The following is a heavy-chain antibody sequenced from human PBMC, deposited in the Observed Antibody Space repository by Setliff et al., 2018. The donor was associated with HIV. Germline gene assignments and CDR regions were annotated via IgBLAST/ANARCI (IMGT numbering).Heavy chain of an antibody. CDR3: ARGLNYYGSGSYLPLGY. Sequence: PSETLSLTCFVSGVSISDHYWGWIRQPPGKGLEWIGYIYSSGTTQYNPSVESRVTMSLDTSRDQFSLNLRSVTAADTAVYYCARGLNYYGSGSYLPLGYWGQGTLVTVSS. V-gene: IGHV4-4*09. D-gene: IGHD3-10*01. CDR1: GVSISDHY. J-gene: IGHJ4*02. CDR2: IYSSGTT.